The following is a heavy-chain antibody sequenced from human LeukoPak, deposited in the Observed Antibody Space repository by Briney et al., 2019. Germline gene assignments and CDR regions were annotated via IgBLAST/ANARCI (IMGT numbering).Heavy chain of an antibody. CDR2: ISGSGGST. D-gene: IGHD3-10*01. V-gene: IGHV3-23*01. CDR3: ANPAVRGVITTHLDY. CDR1: GFTFSSYA. Sequence: GSLRLSCAASGFTFSSYAMSWVRQAPGKGLEWVSAISGSGGSTYYADSVKGRFTISRDNSKNTLYLQMNSLRAEDTAVYYCANPAVRGVITTHLDYWGQGTLVTVSS. J-gene: IGHJ4*02.